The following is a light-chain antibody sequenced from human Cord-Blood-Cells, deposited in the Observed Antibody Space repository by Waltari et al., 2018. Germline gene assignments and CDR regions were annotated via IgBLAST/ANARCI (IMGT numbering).Light chain of an antibody. Sequence: QSVLMQPPPVSVPPGQRVTISCPGSSSNIGAGSGLHWYQQLPDTARKLLIFGNGNRPSGVPDRFSGSKSGTSASLAISGLQAEDEADYYGQSYDSSLSGWVFGGGTKLTVL. CDR1: SSNIGAGSG. V-gene: IGLV1-40*01. CDR2: GNG. J-gene: IGLJ2*01. CDR3: QSYDSSLSGWV.